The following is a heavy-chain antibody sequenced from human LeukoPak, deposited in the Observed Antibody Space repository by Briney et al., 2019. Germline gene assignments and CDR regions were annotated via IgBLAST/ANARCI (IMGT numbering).Heavy chain of an antibody. V-gene: IGHV3-53*01. J-gene: IGHJ4*02. Sequence: PGGSLRLSCVASGFTVSSNYMSWVRQAPGKGLEWVSVIFSGGSKYYADSVEGRFTISRDNSKNTLYLQMNSLRAEDTAVYYCARGVSSGRYNYFDYWGQGTLVTVSS. CDR3: ARGVSSGRYNYFDY. CDR2: IFSGGSK. CDR1: GFTVSSNY. D-gene: IGHD6-19*01.